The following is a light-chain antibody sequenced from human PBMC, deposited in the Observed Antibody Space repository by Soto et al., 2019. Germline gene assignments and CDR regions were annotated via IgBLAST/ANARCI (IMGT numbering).Light chain of an antibody. V-gene: IGKV3-15*01. Sequence: IVMTQSPATLSVSPGERATLSCRASQSIDSKLAGYQQRPGQAPRLLIYGAFTRATGIPAWFSGSGSGTEFTLTISGLQSEDSGYYYYQQDKSRLTFGQGTNVEIK. CDR2: GAF. CDR1: QSIDSK. CDR3: QQDKSRLT. J-gene: IGKJ1*01.